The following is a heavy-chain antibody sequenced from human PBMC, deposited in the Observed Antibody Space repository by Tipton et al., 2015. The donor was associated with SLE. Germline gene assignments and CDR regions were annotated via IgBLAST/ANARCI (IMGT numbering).Heavy chain of an antibody. CDR1: GGSISSSSYY. Sequence: TLSLTCTVSGGSISSSSYYWGWIRQPPGKGLEWIGSIYYSGSTYYNPSLKSRVTISVDTSKNHFSLKLSSVTAADTAVYYCARGYCSGGSCSRWSYFDLWGRGPLVTFSS. V-gene: IGHV4-39*07. D-gene: IGHD2-15*01. CDR3: ARGYCSGGSCSRWSYFDL. CDR2: IYYSGST. J-gene: IGHJ2*01.